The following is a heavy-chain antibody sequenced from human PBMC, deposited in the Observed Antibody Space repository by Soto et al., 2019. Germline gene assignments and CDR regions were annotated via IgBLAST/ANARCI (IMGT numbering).Heavy chain of an antibody. J-gene: IGHJ4*02. V-gene: IGHV3-23*01. CDR3: ARGEVAPAAVGSFFDC. D-gene: IGHD2-2*01. CDR1: GFTFNSYA. Sequence: EVQLLESGGGLVQPGGSLRLSCAASGFTFNSYAMSWVRQTPGKGLEWVSGLSGSGDTAYYADSVRGRFTISRDNSKNTLYLQMNSLRVEDTAVYFCARGEVAPAAVGSFFDCWGQGTLVTVSS. CDR2: LSGSGDTA.